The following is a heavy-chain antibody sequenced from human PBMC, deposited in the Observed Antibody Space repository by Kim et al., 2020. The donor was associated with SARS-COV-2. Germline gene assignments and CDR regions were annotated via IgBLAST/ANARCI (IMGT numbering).Heavy chain of an antibody. CDR1: GFTLSSYG. Sequence: GGSLRLSCAASGFTLSSYGMHWVRQAPGKGLECVAVIWYDGTNQYYVDSVKGRFTISRDNSNNMLYLQMNSLRVEDTAGYYCARDKEPKMVRGVKNDVFNIWGQGTLVTVSS. J-gene: IGHJ3*02. D-gene: IGHD3-10*01. V-gene: IGHV3-33*01. CDR2: IWYDGTNQ. CDR3: ARDKEPKMVRGVKNDVFNI.